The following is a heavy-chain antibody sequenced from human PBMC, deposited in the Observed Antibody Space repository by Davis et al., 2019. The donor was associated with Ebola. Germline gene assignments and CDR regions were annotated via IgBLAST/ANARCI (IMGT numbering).Heavy chain of an antibody. Sequence: GESLKISCAASGFTFNNALMTWARQAPGKGLEWVGRIKSKIDGGTTDYAAPVKGRFTISRDDSKNTVSLQMNSLKTEDTATYYCTTDGFQWGQGTLVTVSS. D-gene: IGHD2-2*03. CDR3: TTDGFQ. CDR1: GFTFNNAL. V-gene: IGHV3-15*01. CDR2: IKSKIDGGTT. J-gene: IGHJ4*02.